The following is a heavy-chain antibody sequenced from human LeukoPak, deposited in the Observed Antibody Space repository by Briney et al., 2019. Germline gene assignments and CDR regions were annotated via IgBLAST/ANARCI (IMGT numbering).Heavy chain of an antibody. J-gene: IGHJ4*02. CDR1: GFTFSSYS. CDR2: ISSSSRTI. CDR3: ARVGTSGWTSDY. D-gene: IGHD6-19*01. V-gene: IGHV3-48*04. Sequence: GGSLRLSCAASGFTFSSYSINWVRQAPGKGLEWLSYISSSSRTISYADSLKGRFTVSRDNAKNSLDLQMNSLRVEDTAVYYCARVGTSGWTSDYWGQGTLVTVSS.